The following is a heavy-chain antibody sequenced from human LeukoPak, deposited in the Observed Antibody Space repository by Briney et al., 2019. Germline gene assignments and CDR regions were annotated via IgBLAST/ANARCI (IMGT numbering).Heavy chain of an antibody. V-gene: IGHV3-30*18. CDR2: ISYDGSDQ. CDR3: AKEEDGDGYNFFDY. CDR1: GLTFSNFG. J-gene: IGHJ4*02. D-gene: IGHD5-24*01. Sequence: PGGSLRLSCAASGLTFSNFGMHWARQAPGKGLEWVAVISYDGSDQYYIDSVKGRFTISRDNSKNTLYLQMNSLRAEDTAVYYCAKEEDGDGYNFFDYWGQGTLVTVSS.